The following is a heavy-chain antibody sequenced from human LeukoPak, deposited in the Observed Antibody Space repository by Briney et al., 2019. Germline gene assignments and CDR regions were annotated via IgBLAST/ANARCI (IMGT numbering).Heavy chain of an antibody. CDR3: ARGCRPYYYGSGSYSD. CDR1: GYTFTSYD. J-gene: IGHJ4*02. Sequence: ASVKVSCKASGYTFTSYDINWVRQATGQGLERMGWMNPNSGNTGYAQKFQGRVTMTRNTSISTAYMELSSLRSEDTAVYYCARGCRPYYYGSGSYSDWGQGTLVTVSS. CDR2: MNPNSGNT. D-gene: IGHD3-10*01. V-gene: IGHV1-8*01.